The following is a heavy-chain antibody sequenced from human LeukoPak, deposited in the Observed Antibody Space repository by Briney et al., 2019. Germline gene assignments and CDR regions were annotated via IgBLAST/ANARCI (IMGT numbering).Heavy chain of an antibody. Sequence: GGSLRPSCAASGFTFSSYGMQWVRQAPGKGLEWVAFIRYDGSNKYYADSVKGRFTISRDNSKNTLYLQMNSLRAEDTAVYYCARSVRGPFDYWGQGTLVTVSS. CDR3: ARSVRGPFDY. CDR2: IRYDGSNK. CDR1: GFTFSSYG. V-gene: IGHV3-30*02. D-gene: IGHD3/OR15-3a*01. J-gene: IGHJ4*02.